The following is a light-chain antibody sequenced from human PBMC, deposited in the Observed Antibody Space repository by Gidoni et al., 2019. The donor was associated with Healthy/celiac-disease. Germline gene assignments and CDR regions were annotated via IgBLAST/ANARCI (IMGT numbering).Light chain of an antibody. CDR2: GAS. V-gene: IGKV1-39*01. CDR3: QQRYSTPLT. Sequence: DIQMTQSPSSLSASVGDRITITCRASQSISSYLNWYQQKPGKAPKLLIYGASRWQSGVPSRFSGSGSGTDFTLTISSLQSEDFATYYCQQRYSTPLTFGQGTKVEIK. CDR1: QSISSY. J-gene: IGKJ1*01.